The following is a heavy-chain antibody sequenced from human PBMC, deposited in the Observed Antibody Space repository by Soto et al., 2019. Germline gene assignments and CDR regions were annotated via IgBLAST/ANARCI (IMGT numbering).Heavy chain of an antibody. V-gene: IGHV4-39*01. D-gene: IGHD2-21*01. Sequence: QLQLLESGPGLVNASETLSLTCIVSGGSIRTSRSYWAWSRQPPGKALEWLANIFYSGSTFYNPSLASRVSVSVDTSNNEFSLKLRSVTDADTAVYYCARQPTTGDTDLWFDPWGQGTLVNVSS. CDR2: IFYSGST. J-gene: IGHJ5*02. CDR3: ARQPTTGDTDLWFDP. CDR1: GGSIRTSRSY.